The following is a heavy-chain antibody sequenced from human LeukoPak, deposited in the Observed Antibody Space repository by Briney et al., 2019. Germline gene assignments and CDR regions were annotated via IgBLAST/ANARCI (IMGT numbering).Heavy chain of an antibody. CDR1: GGSISSYY. D-gene: IGHD2-15*01. J-gene: IGHJ4*02. CDR2: IYYSGST. CDR3: AREYCSSSSCYFDY. V-gene: IGHV4-59*01. Sequence: SETLSLTCTVSGGSISSYYWTWIRQPPGKRLEWTGYIYYSGSTNYNPSLKSRVTISLDTSKNQFSLKLISVTAADTAVYYCAREYCSSSSCYFDYWGQGTLVTVSS.